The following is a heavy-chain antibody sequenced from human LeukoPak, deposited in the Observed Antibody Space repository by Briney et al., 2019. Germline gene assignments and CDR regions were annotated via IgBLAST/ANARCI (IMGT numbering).Heavy chain of an antibody. J-gene: IGHJ4*02. CDR2: IYTSGST. Sequence: SETLSLTCTVSGGSISSYYWSWIRQPAGKGLEWIGRIYTSGSTNYNPSLKSRVTMSVDTSKNQFSLKLSSVTAADTAVYYCARDAYYCGSGSYLFDYWGQGTLVTVSS. V-gene: IGHV4-4*07. CDR3: ARDAYYCGSGSYLFDY. CDR1: GGSISSYY. D-gene: IGHD3-10*01.